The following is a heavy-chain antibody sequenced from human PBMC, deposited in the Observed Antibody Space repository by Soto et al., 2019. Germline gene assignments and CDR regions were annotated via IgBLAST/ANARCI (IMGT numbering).Heavy chain of an antibody. D-gene: IGHD6-19*01. CDR3: AISSGWSHDAFDI. CDR2: MNPNSGNT. Sequence: GASVKVSCKASGYTFTSYDINWVRQATGQGLEWMGWMNPNSGNTGYAQKFQGRVTTTRNTSISTAYMELSSLRSGDTAVYYCAISSGWSHDAFDIWGQGTMVTVSS. J-gene: IGHJ3*02. V-gene: IGHV1-8*01. CDR1: GYTFTSYD.